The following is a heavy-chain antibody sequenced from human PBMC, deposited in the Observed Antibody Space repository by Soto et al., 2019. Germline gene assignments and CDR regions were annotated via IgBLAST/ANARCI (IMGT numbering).Heavy chain of an antibody. Sequence: EVQLVESGGGLVQPGGSLRISGKASGLTVSGDLRIWVRQAPGTGLEWVSIIHVAGTTYYADSVKGRFTISRDNSTNTLYLQMNSLTVEDTAVYFCATRGPWGQGTLVTVSS. J-gene: IGHJ5*02. CDR3: ATRGP. V-gene: IGHV3-66*01. CDR2: IHVAGTT. CDR1: GLTVSGDL.